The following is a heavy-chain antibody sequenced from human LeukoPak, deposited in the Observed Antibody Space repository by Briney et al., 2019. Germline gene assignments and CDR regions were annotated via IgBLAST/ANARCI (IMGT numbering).Heavy chain of an antibody. V-gene: IGHV1-2*02. CDR2: INPNSGGT. J-gene: IGHJ6*03. CDR1: GYTFTSYY. CDR3: ARDVYYGSGSSYYYYYYMDV. D-gene: IGHD3-10*01. Sequence: ASVKVSCKASGYTFTSYYMHWVRQAPGQGLEWMGWINPNSGGTNYAQKFQGRVTMTRDTSISTAYMELSRLRSDDTAVYYCARDVYYGSGSSYYYYYYMDVWGKGTTVTVSS.